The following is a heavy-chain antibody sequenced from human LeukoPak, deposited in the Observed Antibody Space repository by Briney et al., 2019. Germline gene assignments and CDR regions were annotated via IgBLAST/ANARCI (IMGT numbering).Heavy chain of an antibody. D-gene: IGHD3-10*01. CDR2: INPNSGGT. CDR1: GYTFTGYY. J-gene: IGHJ3*02. V-gene: IGHV1-2*02. Sequence: ASVKASCKASGYTFTGYYMHWVRQAPGQGLEWMGWINPNSGGTNYAQKFQGRVTMTTDTSTSTAYMELRSLRSDDTAVYYCARDLHAGSYDPDAFDIWGQGTMVTVSS. CDR3: ARDLHAGSYDPDAFDI.